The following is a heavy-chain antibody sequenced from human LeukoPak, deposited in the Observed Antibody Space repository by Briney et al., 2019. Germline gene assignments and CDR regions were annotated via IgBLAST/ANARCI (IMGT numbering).Heavy chain of an antibody. CDR1: GGPISSYY. D-gene: IGHD4-11*01. V-gene: IGHV4-59*12. Sequence: SETLSLTCTVSGGPISSYYWSWIRQPPGKGLEWIAYISDIGSINYNPSLKSRVTISVDTSKNQFSLKLSSVTAADTAVYYCAREAVVYSNRNYYYGMDVWGQGTTVTVSS. J-gene: IGHJ6*02. CDR2: ISDIGSI. CDR3: AREAVVYSNRNYYYGMDV.